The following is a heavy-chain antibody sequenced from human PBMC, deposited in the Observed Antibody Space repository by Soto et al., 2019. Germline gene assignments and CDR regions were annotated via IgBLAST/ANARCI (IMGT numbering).Heavy chain of an antibody. CDR2: IAYDGSNK. J-gene: IGHJ4*02. D-gene: IGHD5-18*01. Sequence: QVQLVESGGGVVQPGRSLRLSCAASGFTFSNYAMDWVRQAPGEGLEWVAVIAYDGSNKYYADSVKGRFTISRDNSKNTLYLQMDSLRAEDTAVYYCARAQGLYTYGNSADYWGQGTLVTGSS. V-gene: IGHV3-30-3*01. CDR1: GFTFSNYA. CDR3: ARAQGLYTYGNSADY.